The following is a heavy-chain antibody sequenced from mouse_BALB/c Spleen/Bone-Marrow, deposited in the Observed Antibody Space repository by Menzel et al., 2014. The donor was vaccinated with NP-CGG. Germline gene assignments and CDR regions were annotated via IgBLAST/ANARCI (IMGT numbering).Heavy chain of an antibody. J-gene: IGHJ2*01. Sequence: EVQLQQSGPELVKPGASVKMSCKASGYTFTDYYMDWVKQSHGESFEWIGRVNPYNGGTGYNQKFKGKATLTVDKSSSTAYMELNSLTSEDSAVYYCARGIYYGNYFDYWGQGTTLTVSS. D-gene: IGHD2-1*01. CDR1: GYTFTDYY. V-gene: IGHV1-19*01. CDR3: ARGIYYGNYFDY. CDR2: VNPYNGGT.